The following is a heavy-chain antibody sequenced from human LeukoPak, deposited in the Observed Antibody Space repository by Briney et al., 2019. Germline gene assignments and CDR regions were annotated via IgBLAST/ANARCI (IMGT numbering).Heavy chain of an antibody. D-gene: IGHD2-15*01. CDR2: INHSGST. CDR3: ARGGGYCSGGSCSASFDY. Sequence: PSETLSLTCAVYGGSFSGYYWSWIRQPPGKGLEWIGEINHSGSTNYNPSLKSRVTISVDTSKNQFSLKLSSVTAADTAVYYCARGGGYCSGGSCSASFDYWGQGTLVTVSS. CDR1: GGSFSGYY. J-gene: IGHJ4*02. V-gene: IGHV4-34*01.